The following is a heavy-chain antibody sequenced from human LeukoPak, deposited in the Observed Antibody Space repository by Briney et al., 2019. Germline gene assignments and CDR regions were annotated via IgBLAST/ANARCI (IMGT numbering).Heavy chain of an antibody. J-gene: IGHJ4*02. D-gene: IGHD4-23*01. CDR3: ASGYGRNSWLDH. CDR1: GFTFSSYS. CDR2: ISSSSYI. Sequence: PGGSLRLSCAASGFTFSSYSMNWVRQAPGKGLEWVSSISSSSYIYYADSVKGRFTISRDNAKYSLYLQMNSLRAEDTAVYYCASGYGRNSWLDHWGQGTLVTVSS. V-gene: IGHV3-21*04.